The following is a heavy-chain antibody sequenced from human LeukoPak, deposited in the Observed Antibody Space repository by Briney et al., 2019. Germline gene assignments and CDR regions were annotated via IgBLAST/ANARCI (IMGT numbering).Heavy chain of an antibody. CDR3: ARVSGWYWFDQ. Sequence: AGGSLRLSCSASGYTFSSYALHWGRQAPGKGLEYVSAISSDGRITYYANSVKGRFTISRDNSKNTLYLQMGSLSSEDTAVYYCARVSGWYWFDQWGQGTLVTVSS. D-gene: IGHD6-19*01. CDR2: ISSDGRIT. J-gene: IGHJ5*02. CDR1: GYTFSSYA. V-gene: IGHV3-64*01.